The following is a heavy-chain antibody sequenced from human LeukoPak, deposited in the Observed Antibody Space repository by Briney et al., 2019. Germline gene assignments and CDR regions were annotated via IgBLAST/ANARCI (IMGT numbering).Heavy chain of an antibody. Sequence: GGSLRLSCVASGFSVSGIHMNWVRQAPGKDLEWVSGLYSGGATYYADSMGGRFTISRDHSKNTLYLQMTNLRVDDTAIYYCARGNGNVGGRLDHWGQGIRVTVSS. CDR1: GFSVSGIH. CDR2: LYSGGAT. J-gene: IGHJ5*02. CDR3: ARGNGNVGGRLDH. V-gene: IGHV3-66*01. D-gene: IGHD1-1*01.